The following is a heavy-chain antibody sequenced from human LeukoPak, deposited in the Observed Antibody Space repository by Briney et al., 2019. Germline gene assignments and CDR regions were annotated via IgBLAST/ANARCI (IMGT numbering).Heavy chain of an antibody. J-gene: IGHJ5*02. CDR1: GDSVSSNSAA. D-gene: IGHD6-13*01. CDR2: TYYRSKWYN. V-gene: IGHV6-1*01. Sequence: SQTLSLTCAISGDSVSSNSAAWNWIRQSPSRGLEWLGRTYYRSKWYNDYAVSVKSRITINPDTSKNQFSLQLNSVTPEDTAVYYCARGYSSSWCNSEVAWFDPSGQGTLVTVFS. CDR3: ARGYSSSWCNSEVAWFDP.